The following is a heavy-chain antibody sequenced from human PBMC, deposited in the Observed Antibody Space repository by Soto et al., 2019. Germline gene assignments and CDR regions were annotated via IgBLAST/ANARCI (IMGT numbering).Heavy chain of an antibody. CDR3: AKDGMAAFDY. CDR1: GFTFSSYS. J-gene: IGHJ4*02. V-gene: IGHV3-30*18. CDR2: ISYDGSNK. Sequence: LRLSCPASGFTFSSYSMHRVRQAPGKGLEWVAVISYDGSNKYYADSVKGRFTISRDNSKNTLYLQMNSLRAEDTAVYYCAKDGMAAFDYWGQGTLVTVSS. D-gene: IGHD1-26*01.